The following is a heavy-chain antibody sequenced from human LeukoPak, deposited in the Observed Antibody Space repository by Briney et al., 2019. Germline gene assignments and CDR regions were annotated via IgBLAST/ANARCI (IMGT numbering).Heavy chain of an antibody. D-gene: IGHD5-18*01. Sequence: SETLSLTCTVSGGSITSYYWSWIRQSAGKGPEWIGRIYSSGSSNYNPSLKSRITISRDTSKNEVSLNMRSVTAADTAVYYCESGTPQLWSSFWGQGTLVTVSS. CDR1: GGSITSYY. CDR2: IYSSGSS. CDR3: ESGTPQLWSSF. V-gene: IGHV4-4*07. J-gene: IGHJ4*02.